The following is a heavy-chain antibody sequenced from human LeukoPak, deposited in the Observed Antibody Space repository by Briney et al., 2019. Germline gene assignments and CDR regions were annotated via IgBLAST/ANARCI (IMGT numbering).Heavy chain of an antibody. D-gene: IGHD3-10*01. Sequence: SETLSLTCTVSGGSISSYYWSWIRRPPGKGLEWIGYIYYSGSTNYNPSLKSRVTISVDTSKNQFSLKLSSVTAADTAVYYCATGVRGVTSFNYWGQGTLVNVSS. J-gene: IGHJ4*02. V-gene: IGHV4-59*08. CDR3: ATGVRGVTSFNY. CDR2: IYYSGST. CDR1: GGSISSYY.